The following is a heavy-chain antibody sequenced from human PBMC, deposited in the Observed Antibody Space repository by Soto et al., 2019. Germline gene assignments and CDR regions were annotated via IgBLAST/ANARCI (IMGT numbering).Heavy chain of an antibody. D-gene: IGHD6-13*01. Sequence: PSETLSLTCTVSGGSISSSSYYWGWIRQPPGKGLEWIGNIYYSGSTYYNPSLKSRVTISVDTSKNQFSLKLSSVTAADTAVYYFSRVFSDSSSFFDPRGQGTLVTVSS. CDR3: SRVFSDSSSFFDP. V-gene: IGHV4-39*01. CDR2: IYYSGST. J-gene: IGHJ5*02. CDR1: GGSISSSSYY.